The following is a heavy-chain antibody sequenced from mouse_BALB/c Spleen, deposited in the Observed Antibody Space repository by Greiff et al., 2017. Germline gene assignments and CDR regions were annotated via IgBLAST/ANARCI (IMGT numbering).Heavy chain of an antibody. Sequence: VQLQQSGSVLVRPGASVKLSCKASGYTFTSSWMHWAKQRPGQGLEWIGEIHPNSGNTNYNEKFKGKATLTVDTSSSTAYVDLSSLTSEDSAVYYCARWVTTHYAMDYWGQGTSVTVSS. CDR2: IHPNSGNT. D-gene: IGHD2-3*01. V-gene: IGHV1S130*01. CDR1: GYTFTSSW. CDR3: ARWVTTHYAMDY. J-gene: IGHJ4*01.